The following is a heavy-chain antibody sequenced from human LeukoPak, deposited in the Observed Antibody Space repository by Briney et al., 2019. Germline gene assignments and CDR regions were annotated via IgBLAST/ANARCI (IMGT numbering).Heavy chain of an antibody. CDR3: ARDRYGDYAITDY. CDR2: ISSGGSAI. CDR1: GFTFSNYE. J-gene: IGHJ4*02. V-gene: IGHV3-48*03. D-gene: IGHD4-17*01. Sequence: GGSLRLSCAVSGFTFSNYEMNWVRQAPGKGLEWVSYISSGGSAIYYADSVKGRFTISRDNAKNSLFLQMNSLRVEDTAVYYCARDRYGDYAITDYWGQGTLVTVSS.